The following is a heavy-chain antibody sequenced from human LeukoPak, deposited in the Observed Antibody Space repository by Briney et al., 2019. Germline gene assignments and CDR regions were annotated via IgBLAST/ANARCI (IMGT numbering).Heavy chain of an antibody. CDR3: ARLFLWNRYAFDY. CDR1: GGSISSNDYY. CDR2: INYSGST. D-gene: IGHD2/OR15-2a*01. V-gene: IGHV4-39*01. J-gene: IGHJ4*02. Sequence: SETLSLTCTVSGGSISSNDYYWGWIRQPPGKGLDWIGSINYSGSTYYNPSLKSRSTVSIDTSKRQFSLKLYSVTAADTAVYYCARLFLWNRYAFDYWGQGALVTVSS.